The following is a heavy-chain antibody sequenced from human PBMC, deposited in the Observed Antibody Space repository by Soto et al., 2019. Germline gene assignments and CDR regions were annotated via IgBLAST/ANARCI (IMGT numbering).Heavy chain of an antibody. J-gene: IGHJ4*02. Sequence: EVQLLESGGGLVQPGGSLRLSCAASAFTFSSYAMSWVRQAPGKGLEWVSAISGSGRSTYYADSVKGRFTISRDNSKNTLYLQMNSLRAEDTAVYYCAKGPKIAAACTYHVYWGQGTLVTVSS. CDR1: AFTFSSYA. CDR2: ISGSGRST. CDR3: AKGPKIAAACTYHVY. V-gene: IGHV3-23*01. D-gene: IGHD6-13*01.